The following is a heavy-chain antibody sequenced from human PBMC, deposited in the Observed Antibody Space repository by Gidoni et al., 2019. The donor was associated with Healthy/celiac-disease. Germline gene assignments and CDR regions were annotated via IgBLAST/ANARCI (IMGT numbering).Heavy chain of an antibody. CDR3: ARDGSSWYYFDY. V-gene: IGHV3-20*04. J-gene: IGHJ4*02. CDR2: INWKGGST. Sequence: EVPLVESGGGVVRPGGSLRLSCASSGFTFDDYGMSWVRQAPGKWLEWVSGINWKGGSTGYADSVKARSTISRDNAKNSLYLQMNRLRAEDTALYYCARDGSSWYYFDYWGQGTLVTVSS. D-gene: IGHD6-13*01. CDR1: GFTFDDYG.